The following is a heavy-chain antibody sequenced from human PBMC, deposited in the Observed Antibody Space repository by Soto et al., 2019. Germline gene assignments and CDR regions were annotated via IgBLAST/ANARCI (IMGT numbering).Heavy chain of an antibody. D-gene: IGHD4-4*01. CDR1: GGTFSSYA. V-gene: IGHV1-69*01. Sequence: QVQLVQSGAEVKKPGSSVKVSCKASGGTFSSYAISWVRQAPGQGLEWMGGIIPIFGTANYAQKFQGRVTITADDSTSTAYMELSSLRSEDTAVYYCARMGLGMTTVNDDYYYGMEVWGQGTTVTVSS. CDR3: ARMGLGMTTVNDDYYYGMEV. J-gene: IGHJ6*02. CDR2: IIPIFGTA.